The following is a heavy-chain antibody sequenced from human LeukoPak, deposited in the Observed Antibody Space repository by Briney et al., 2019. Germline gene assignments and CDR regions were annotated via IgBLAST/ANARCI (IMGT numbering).Heavy chain of an antibody. D-gene: IGHD4-17*01. CDR2: ISSSSTK. CDR3: AREMGGDNPIPLDH. J-gene: IGHJ4*02. Sequence: GGSLRLSCAASGFTFSRYSMNWVRQAPGKGLEWVSYISSSSTKYYADSVKGRFTISRDNAKNSLYLQMNSLRVEDTAVYQCAREMGGDNPIPLDHWGQGTLVTVSS. V-gene: IGHV3-48*01. CDR1: GFTFSRYS.